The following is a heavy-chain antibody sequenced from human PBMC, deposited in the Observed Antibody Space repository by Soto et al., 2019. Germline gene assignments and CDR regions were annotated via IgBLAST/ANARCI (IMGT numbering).Heavy chain of an antibody. CDR3: AREGDGNYFYFDY. Sequence: EVQLVESGGGLIQPGGSLRLSCAASGFTVSSNYMSWVRQAPGKGLEWVSVIYSGGSTYYADSVKGRFTISRDNAKNSLYLQMNNLRVEDSAVYYCAREGDGNYFYFDYWGQGTLVTVSS. CDR2: IYSGGST. V-gene: IGHV3-53*01. D-gene: IGHD1-26*01. CDR1: GFTVSSNY. J-gene: IGHJ4*02.